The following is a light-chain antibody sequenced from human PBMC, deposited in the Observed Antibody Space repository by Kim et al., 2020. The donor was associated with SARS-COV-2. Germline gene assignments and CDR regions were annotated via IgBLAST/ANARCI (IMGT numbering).Light chain of an antibody. Sequence: SYELTQPSSVSVAPGKTASISCWGTHIGTKSVHWFQQKPGQAPVMVIYYDNDRPSGIPERFSGSNSGSTAILTISRVEAGDEADYYCQVWDSDSDHLVFRTGTKVTVL. CDR3: QVWDSDSDHLV. J-gene: IGLJ1*01. V-gene: IGLV3-21*04. CDR1: HIGTKS. CDR2: YDN.